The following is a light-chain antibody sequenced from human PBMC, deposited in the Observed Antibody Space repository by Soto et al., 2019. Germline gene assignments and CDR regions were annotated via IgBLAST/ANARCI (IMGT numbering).Light chain of an antibody. CDR1: QAVSTW. CDR3: QQSNSFPRT. Sequence: IQVTQSPSSLSASVGDRVTITCRASQAVSTWLAWYQQKPGGAPRLLIYAASTLQSGVPSRFSGSGSGTDFTLTIRSLQPEDFATYYCQQSNSFPRTFGGGTKVDIK. V-gene: IGKV1-12*01. CDR2: AAS. J-gene: IGKJ4*01.